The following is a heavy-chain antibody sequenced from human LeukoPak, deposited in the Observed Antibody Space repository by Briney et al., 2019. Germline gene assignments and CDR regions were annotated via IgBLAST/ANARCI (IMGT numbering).Heavy chain of an antibody. CDR2: ISAYNGNT. CDR1: GYTFTTYG. D-gene: IGHD3-22*01. Sequence: ASVKVSCKASGYTFTTYGITWVRQAPAQGLEWMGWISAYNGNTNYAQKFQGRVTMTIDTYTSTAYMGLRSLKSDDTAVYYCARVWGYYYDSSGYSDFDYWGQGTLVTVSS. J-gene: IGHJ4*02. CDR3: ARVWGYYYDSSGYSDFDY. V-gene: IGHV1-18*01.